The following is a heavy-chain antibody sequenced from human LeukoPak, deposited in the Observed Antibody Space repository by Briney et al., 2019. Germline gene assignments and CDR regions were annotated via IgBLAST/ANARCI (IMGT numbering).Heavy chain of an antibody. CDR2: IYYSGGT. Sequence: PSETLSLTCTVSGGSISSSSYYWGWIRQPPGKGLEWIGRIYYSGGTYYNPSLKSRVTISVDTSKNQFSLKLSSVTAADTAVYYCARLAASTTAMVPYYFDYWGQGTLVTVSS. D-gene: IGHD5-18*01. J-gene: IGHJ4*02. V-gene: IGHV4-39*01. CDR1: GGSISSSSYY. CDR3: ARLAASTTAMVPYYFDY.